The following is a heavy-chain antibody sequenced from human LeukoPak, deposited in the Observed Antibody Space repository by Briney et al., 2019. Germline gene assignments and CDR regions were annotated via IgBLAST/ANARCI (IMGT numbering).Heavy chain of an antibody. CDR1: GFTVSSNY. Sequence: GGSLRLSCAASGFTVSSNYMSWVRQAPGKGLEWVSVIYSGGSTYYADSAKGRFTISRDNSKNTLYLQMNSLRAEDTAVYYCASYGSGSYYYFDYWGQGTLVTVSS. D-gene: IGHD3-10*01. CDR3: ASYGSGSYYYFDY. V-gene: IGHV3-53*01. CDR2: IYSGGST. J-gene: IGHJ4*02.